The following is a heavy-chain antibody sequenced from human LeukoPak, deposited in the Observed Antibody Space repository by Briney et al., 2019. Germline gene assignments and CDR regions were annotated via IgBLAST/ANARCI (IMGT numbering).Heavy chain of an antibody. V-gene: IGHV3-30*04. CDR2: ISYDGSNK. CDR3: VRDLGGRSGH. CDR1: GFTFSSYA. D-gene: IGHD1-26*01. Sequence: GGSLRLSCAASGFTFSSYAMHWVRQAPGKGLEWVAVISYDGSNKYYADSVKGRSTIFRDNAKNTLYLQMNSLRAEDTAVYYCVRDLGGRSGHWGQGTLVTVSS. J-gene: IGHJ4*02.